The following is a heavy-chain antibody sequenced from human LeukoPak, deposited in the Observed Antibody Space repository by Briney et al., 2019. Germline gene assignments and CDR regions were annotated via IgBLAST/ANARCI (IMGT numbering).Heavy chain of an antibody. Sequence: TGGSLRLSCAASGFNFHVYNMNWVRQAPGKGLEWVAHISSSNGPICYADSVKGRFTISRDNAQKSLFLQMNSLRAEDTAVYYCASECVYCYYMDVWGKGTTVTVSS. J-gene: IGHJ6*03. CDR1: GFNFHVYN. CDR2: ISSSNGPI. V-gene: IGHV3-48*04. CDR3: ASECVYCYYMDV.